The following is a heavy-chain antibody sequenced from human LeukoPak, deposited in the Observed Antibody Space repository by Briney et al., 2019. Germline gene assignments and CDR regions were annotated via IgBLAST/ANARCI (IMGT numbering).Heavy chain of an antibody. CDR1: GGSISSYY. J-gene: IGHJ4*02. CDR2: ICYSGST. D-gene: IGHD3-22*01. CDR3: ARLQLTYYYDSSGYYPAGYFDY. V-gene: IGHV4-59*08. Sequence: SETLSLTCTVSGGSISSYYWSWIRQPPGKGLEWIGYICYSGSTNYNPSLKSRVTISVDTSKNQFSLKLSSVTAADTAVYYCARLQLTYYYDSSGYYPAGYFDYWGQGTLVTVSS.